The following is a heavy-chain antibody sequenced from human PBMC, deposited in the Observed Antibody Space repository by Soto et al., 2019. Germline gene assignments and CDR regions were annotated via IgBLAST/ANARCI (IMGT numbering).Heavy chain of an antibody. V-gene: IGHV4-30-4*01. CDR3: ARDLAPMHGRYETSPTDYGMDV. Sequence: QVQLQESGPGLVKPSQTLSLTCTVSGDSITSGESYWSWIRQPPGKGLEWIGYIYYSGSTYYNPSMQSRISISVDPSTNQFSLKLWSATAAETAVYYCARDLAPMHGRYETSPTDYGMDVWGQGTTVTVSS. D-gene: IGHD3-16*01. J-gene: IGHJ6*02. CDR1: GDSITSGESY. CDR2: IYYSGST.